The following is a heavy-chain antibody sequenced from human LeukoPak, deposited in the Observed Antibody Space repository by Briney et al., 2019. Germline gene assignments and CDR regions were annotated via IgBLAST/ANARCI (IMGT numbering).Heavy chain of an antibody. CDR2: INSDGSST. CDR1: GSTFSSYW. J-gene: IGHJ4*02. CDR3: ARQSREPLSRDY. V-gene: IGHV3-74*01. D-gene: IGHD3-16*02. Sequence: GGSLRLSCAASGSTFSSYWMHWVRQAPGKGLVWVSLINSDGSSTSYADSVKGRFTISRDNARNTLYLQMNSLRAEDTAVYYCARQSREPLSRDYWGQGTLVTVSS.